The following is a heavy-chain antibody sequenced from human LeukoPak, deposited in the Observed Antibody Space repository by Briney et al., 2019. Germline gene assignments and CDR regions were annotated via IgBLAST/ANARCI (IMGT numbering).Heavy chain of an antibody. D-gene: IGHD4-17*01. J-gene: IGHJ6*02. CDR3: ARDGGRYYGDYPYYYYGMDV. V-gene: IGHV1-18*04. CDR1: GYSFANYW. Sequence: PGESLKISCKGSGYSFANYWISWVRQAPGQGLEWMGWISAYNGNTNYAQKLQGRVTMTTDTSTSTAYMELRSLRSDDTAVYYCARDGGRYYGDYPYYYYGMDVWGQGTTVTVSS. CDR2: ISAYNGNT.